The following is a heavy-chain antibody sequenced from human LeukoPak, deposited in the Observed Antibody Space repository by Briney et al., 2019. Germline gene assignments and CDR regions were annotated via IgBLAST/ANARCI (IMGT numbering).Heavy chain of an antibody. Sequence: ETLSLTCTVSGGSVSSGSYYWSWVRQAPGKGLEWVSIIYTGGSTNYADSVKGRFTVSRDSSKNTVYLQMNSLRADDTAVYYCARDPGGSYYPFDYWGQGTLVTVSS. CDR3: ARDPGGSYYPFDY. J-gene: IGHJ4*02. CDR1: GGSVSSGSYY. CDR2: IYTGGST. V-gene: IGHV3-66*01. D-gene: IGHD1-26*01.